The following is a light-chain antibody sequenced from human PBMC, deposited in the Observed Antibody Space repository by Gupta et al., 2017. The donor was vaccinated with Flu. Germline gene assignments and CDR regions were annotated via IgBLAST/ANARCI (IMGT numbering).Light chain of an antibody. CDR3: QQYGTTSFT. V-gene: IGKV3-20*01. J-gene: IGKJ3*01. CDR2: DAS. Sequence: GTLSLSPGERATLSCRASQSVTNNFLAWYQQKPGQAPRLLIYDASSRGIGLPDRFSGRGSGTDFTLTISRLEPEDFAVYYCQQYGTTSFTFGPGTXVDIK. CDR1: QSVTNNF.